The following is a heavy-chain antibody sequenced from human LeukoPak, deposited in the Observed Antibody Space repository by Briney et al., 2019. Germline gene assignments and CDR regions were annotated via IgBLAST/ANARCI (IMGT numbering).Heavy chain of an antibody. Sequence: AGGSLRLSCAASGFTFDDYVMHGVRQAPGKGLEWVSLISGDGGSAYYGDSVKGRFTISRDNSKNSLYLQMNSLRTEDTALYYCAKDIGSSGWYQYWGQGTLVTVST. J-gene: IGHJ4*02. CDR1: GFTFDDYV. CDR2: ISGDGGSA. CDR3: AKDIGSSGWYQY. V-gene: IGHV3-43*02. D-gene: IGHD6-19*01.